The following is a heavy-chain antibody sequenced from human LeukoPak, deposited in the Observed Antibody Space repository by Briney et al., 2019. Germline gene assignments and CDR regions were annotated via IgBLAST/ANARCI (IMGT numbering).Heavy chain of an antibody. Sequence: ASVKVSCKAARYTFTGYYMHWVRRAPGQGLELVGWINPNSGGTNYAHTFQGRATMTRDTSISTAYMELSRLRSDDTAVYYCARDRVRDGYDFWSGYFSWGQGTLVTVSS. J-gene: IGHJ5*02. CDR2: INPNSGGT. CDR3: ARDRVRDGYDFWSGYFS. D-gene: IGHD3-3*01. CDR1: RYTFTGYY. V-gene: IGHV1-2*02.